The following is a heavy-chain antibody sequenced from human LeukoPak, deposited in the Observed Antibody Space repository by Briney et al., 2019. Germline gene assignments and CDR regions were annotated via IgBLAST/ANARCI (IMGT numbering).Heavy chain of an antibody. D-gene: IGHD2-2*02. CDR2: IYSGGST. CDR3: VKAIGVSCISTSCYSFDN. Sequence: GGSLRLSCAASGFTVSSNYMSWVRQAPGKGLEWVSLIYSGGSTYYADSVKGRFTISRDNSKNTLYLQMNSLRAEDTALYYCVKAIGVSCISTSCYSFDNWGQGTLVTVSS. CDR1: GFTVSSNY. V-gene: IGHV3-53*01. J-gene: IGHJ4*02.